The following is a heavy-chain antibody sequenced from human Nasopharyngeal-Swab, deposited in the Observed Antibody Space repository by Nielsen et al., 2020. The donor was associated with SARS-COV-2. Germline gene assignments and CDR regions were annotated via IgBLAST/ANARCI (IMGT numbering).Heavy chain of an antibody. J-gene: IGHJ1*01. V-gene: IGHV3-9*01. Sequence: GGSLRLSCAASGFTFDDYAMHWVRQAPGKGLEWVSGISWNSGSIGYADSVKGRFTISRDNAKNSLYLQMNSLRAEDTALYYCAKEGSQEGDCSGGSCYRGGYFQHWGQGTLVTVSS. CDR3: AKEGSQEGDCSGGSCYRGGYFQH. D-gene: IGHD2-15*01. CDR1: GFTFDDYA. CDR2: ISWNSGSI.